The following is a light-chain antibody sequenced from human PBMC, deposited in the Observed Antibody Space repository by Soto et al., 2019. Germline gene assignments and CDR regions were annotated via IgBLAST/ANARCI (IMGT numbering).Light chain of an antibody. CDR2: GAS. J-gene: IGKJ5*01. CDR1: QSVSTN. V-gene: IGKV3-15*01. Sequence: EIVMTQSPTTLSVSPGERATLSCRASQSVSTNLAWYQQKPGQVPSLLIYGASTRASGIPARFSGSGSGTEFSLTIGSLQSEYFAVDYCQQYSSSPSFGQGTRLEIK. CDR3: QQYSSSPS.